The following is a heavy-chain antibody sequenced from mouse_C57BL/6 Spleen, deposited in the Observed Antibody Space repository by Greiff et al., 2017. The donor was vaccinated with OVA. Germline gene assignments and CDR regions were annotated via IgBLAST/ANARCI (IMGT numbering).Heavy chain of an antibody. CDR1: GFTFSSYA. D-gene: IGHD1-1*01. CDR3: ARAPLYGSSPYAMDY. CDR2: ISDGGSYT. J-gene: IGHJ4*01. Sequence: EVKLMESGGGLVKPGGSLKLSCAASGFTFSSYAMSWVRQTPEKRLEWVATISDGGSYTYYPDNVKGRFTISRDTAKNNLYLQMSHLKSEDTAKYYCARAPLYGSSPYAMDYWGQGTSVTVSS. V-gene: IGHV5-4*03.